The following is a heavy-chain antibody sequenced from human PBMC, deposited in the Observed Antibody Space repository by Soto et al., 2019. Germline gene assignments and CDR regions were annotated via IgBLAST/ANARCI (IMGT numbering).Heavy chain of an antibody. D-gene: IGHD1-26*01. V-gene: IGHV3-48*01. J-gene: IGHJ4*02. CDR2: ISSSSSTI. CDR3: ASAGRDAWVLNYFGY. Sequence: EVQLVESGGGLVQPGGSLRLSCAASGFTFSSYSMNWVRQAPGKGLEWVSYISSSSSTIYYADSVKGRFTISRDNAKNALSLQVNRLRAEDPAVYYCASAGRDAWVLNYFGYWGQGTLVTVAS. CDR1: GFTFSSYS.